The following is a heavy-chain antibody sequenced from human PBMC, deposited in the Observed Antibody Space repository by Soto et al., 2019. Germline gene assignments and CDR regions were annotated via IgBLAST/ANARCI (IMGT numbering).Heavy chain of an antibody. J-gene: IGHJ4*02. CDR3: ARASAGAYVYFDY. D-gene: IGHD3-10*01. Sequence: QVQLQESGPGLVKPSETLSLTCTVSGGSVSSGSYYWSWIRQPPGKGLEWIGYIYYSGSTNYNPSLKSRVTISIDASKNQFSLKLSSVTAADTAVYYCARASAGAYVYFDYWGQGTLVTVSS. CDR1: GGSVSSGSYY. V-gene: IGHV4-61*01. CDR2: IYYSGST.